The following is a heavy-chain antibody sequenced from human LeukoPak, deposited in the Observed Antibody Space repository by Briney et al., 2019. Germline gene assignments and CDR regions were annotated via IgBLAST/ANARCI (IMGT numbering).Heavy chain of an antibody. V-gene: IGHV3-30*18. CDR3: AKRWFGELLLDY. Sequence: PGGSLRLSCAASGFTFSSYGMHWVRQAPGKGLEWVAVISYDGSNKYYADSVKGRFTISRDNSKNTLYLQMNSLRAEDTAVYYCAKRWFGELLLDYSGQGTLVTVSS. J-gene: IGHJ4*02. CDR1: GFTFSSYG. D-gene: IGHD3-10*01. CDR2: ISYDGSNK.